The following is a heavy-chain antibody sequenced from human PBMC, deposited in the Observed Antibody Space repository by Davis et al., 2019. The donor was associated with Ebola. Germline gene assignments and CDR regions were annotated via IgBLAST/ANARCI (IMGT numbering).Heavy chain of an antibody. CDR3: ARRVGATLDYYYMDV. D-gene: IGHD1-26*01. CDR2: INPSGGST. Sequence: ASVKVSCKASGYTFTSYYMHWVRQAPGQGLEWMGIINPSGGSTSYAQKFQGRVTMTRDTSTSTVYMELSSLRSEDTAVYYCARRVGATLDYYYMDVWGKGTTVTVSS. J-gene: IGHJ6*03. CDR1: GYTFTSYY. V-gene: IGHV1-46*01.